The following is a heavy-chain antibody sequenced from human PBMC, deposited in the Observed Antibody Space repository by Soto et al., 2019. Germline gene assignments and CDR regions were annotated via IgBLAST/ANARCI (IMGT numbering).Heavy chain of an antibody. Sequence: SATLSLPCTVSGGSISSSSYYWGWIRQPPGKGLEWIGSIYYSGSTYYNPSLKSRVTISVDTSKNQFSLKVRSVTAADTAVYYCARVGERWQYFDWFYYFDSWGQGALVTVSS. V-gene: IGHV4-39*07. J-gene: IGHJ4*02. CDR3: ARVGERWQYFDWFYYFDS. CDR1: GGSISSSSYY. D-gene: IGHD3-9*01. CDR2: IYYSGST.